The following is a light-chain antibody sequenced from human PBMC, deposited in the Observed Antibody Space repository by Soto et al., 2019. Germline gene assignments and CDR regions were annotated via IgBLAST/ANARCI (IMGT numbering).Light chain of an antibody. CDR2: GVS. V-gene: IGLV2-14*01. CDR1: SSDIGGY. J-gene: IGLJ1*01. Sequence: QSALTQPASVSGSPGQSITISCTGTSSDIGGYVSWYQQHPGKAPKLMIYGVSNRPSGVATRFFGSKSGNTASLTISGLQAEDEADYYCSSYTSSTTLYVFGNGTKLTVL. CDR3: SSYTSSTTLYV.